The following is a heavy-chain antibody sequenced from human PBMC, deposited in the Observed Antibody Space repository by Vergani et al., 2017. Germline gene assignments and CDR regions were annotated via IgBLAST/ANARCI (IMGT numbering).Heavy chain of an antibody. CDR1: GFTFSNSA. CDR2: ISGHGDRT. J-gene: IGHJ4*02. CDR3: ARLSYDTTPYLQGGYDC. V-gene: IGHV3-23*01. Sequence: EVHLLESGGGQVEAGGSLRLSCVASGFTFSNSAMSWVRQTSGKGLEWVSAISGHGDRTYYADSGKGRFTISIDNSKNMLYVQMNSLRAEDTAVYYCARLSYDTTPYLQGGYDCWGQGTLVSVSS. D-gene: IGHD3-22*01.